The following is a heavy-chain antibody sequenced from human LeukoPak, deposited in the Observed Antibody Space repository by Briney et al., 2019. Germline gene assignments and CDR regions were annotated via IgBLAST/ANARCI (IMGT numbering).Heavy chain of an antibody. CDR1: GFTLSDHY. D-gene: IGHD3-10*01. CDR2: TRNKANRYTT. Sequence: GSLRLSCAASGFTLSDHYMDWVRQAPGKGLEWVGRTRNKANRYTTEYAASVKGRFTISRDDSKNSLYLQINSLKTEDTAVYYCTRGGRYLPLDIWGQGTMVTVSS. J-gene: IGHJ3*02. CDR3: TRGGRYLPLDI. V-gene: IGHV3-72*01.